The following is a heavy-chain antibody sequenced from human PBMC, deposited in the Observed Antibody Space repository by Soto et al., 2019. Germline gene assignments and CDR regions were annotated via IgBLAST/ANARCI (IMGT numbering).Heavy chain of an antibody. CDR3: ARGKYDFWSGYYFGEGYNWFDP. J-gene: IGHJ5*02. CDR2: IYHSGST. Sequence: PSETLSLTCAVSGYSISSGYYWGCIRQPPGKGLEWIGSIYHSGSTYYNPSLKSRVTIPVDTSKNQFSLKLSSVTAADTAVYYCARGKYDFWSGYYFGEGYNWFDPWGQGTLVTV. D-gene: IGHD3-3*01. CDR1: GYSISSGYY. V-gene: IGHV4-38-2*01.